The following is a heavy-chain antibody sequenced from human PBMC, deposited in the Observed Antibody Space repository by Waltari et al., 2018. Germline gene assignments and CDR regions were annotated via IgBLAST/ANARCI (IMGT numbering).Heavy chain of an antibody. J-gene: IGHJ5*02. CDR3: AKPFYNWDDPLVS. CDR2: ITISDAT. Sequence: EVQLLESGGELVQAGGSHSLSRRCPGFPFTSYAINWGRRAPGTGLQWVAAITISDATFHADSVKGRFTISRDASKDTVYLQMNSLRADDTALYYCAKPFYNWDDPLVSWGQGTQVTVSS. D-gene: IGHD1-20*01. CDR1: GFPFTSYA. V-gene: IGHV3-23*01.